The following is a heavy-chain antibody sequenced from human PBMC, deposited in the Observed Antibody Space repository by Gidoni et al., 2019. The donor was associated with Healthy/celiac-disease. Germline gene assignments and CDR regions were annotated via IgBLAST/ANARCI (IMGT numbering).Heavy chain of an antibody. J-gene: IGHJ4*02. Sequence: QVQLVESGGGVVQPGRSLRLSCAASGFTFRSYARNWVRQAPGKGLEWVAVISYDGSNKYYADSVKGRFTISRDNSKNTLYLQMNSLRAEDTAVYYCARDMEEQWLVLVGGVNYWGQGTLVTVSS. CDR1: GFTFRSYA. D-gene: IGHD6-19*01. V-gene: IGHV3-30-3*01. CDR3: ARDMEEQWLVLVGGVNY. CDR2: ISYDGSNK.